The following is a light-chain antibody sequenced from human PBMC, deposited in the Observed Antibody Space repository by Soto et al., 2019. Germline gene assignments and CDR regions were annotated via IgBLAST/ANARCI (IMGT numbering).Light chain of an antibody. J-gene: IGKJ1*01. Sequence: EIVLTQSPGTLSLSPGERATLSCRASQSVRSRYLAWYQQKPGRAPRLLIYGASNRATGIPDRFSGSGSGTDFTLTVSRLEPADFAVYFCQQYDTSPRTFGQGTKVEIK. CDR1: QSVRSRY. V-gene: IGKV3-20*01. CDR3: QQYDTSPRT. CDR2: GAS.